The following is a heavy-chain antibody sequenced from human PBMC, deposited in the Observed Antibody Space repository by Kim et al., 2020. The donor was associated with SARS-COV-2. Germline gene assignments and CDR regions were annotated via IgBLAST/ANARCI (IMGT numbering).Heavy chain of an antibody. CDR3: ARHGSIVVVPAAMPGGTVDY. CDR2: IYYSGST. J-gene: IGHJ4*02. D-gene: IGHD2-2*01. Sequence: SETLSLTCTVSGGSISSSSYYWGWIRQPPGKGLEWIGSIYYSGSTYYNPSLKSRVTISVDTSKNQFSLKLSSVTAADTAVYYCARHGSIVVVPAAMPGGTVDYWGQGTLVTVSS. CDR1: GGSISSSSYY. V-gene: IGHV4-39*01.